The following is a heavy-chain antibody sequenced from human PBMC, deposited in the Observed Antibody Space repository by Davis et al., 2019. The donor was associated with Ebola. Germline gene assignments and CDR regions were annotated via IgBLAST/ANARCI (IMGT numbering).Heavy chain of an antibody. D-gene: IGHD1-1*01. CDR1: GGTFTSYA. CDR2: IIPIFGTT. V-gene: IGHV1-69*13. CDR3: ARAQFPTTSDH. Sequence: SVKVSCKASGGTFTSYAISWVRQAPGQGLEWMGGIIPIFGTTNYAQRFQGRVTITADESTNTAYMELSSLRSEDTAVYFCARAQFPTTSDHWGQGTLVTVSS. J-gene: IGHJ4*02.